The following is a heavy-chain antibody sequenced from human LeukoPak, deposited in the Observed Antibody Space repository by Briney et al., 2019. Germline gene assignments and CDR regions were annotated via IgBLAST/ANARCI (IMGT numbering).Heavy chain of an antibody. V-gene: IGHV3-66*01. CDR3: ARIRESLGLGAFDI. J-gene: IGHJ3*02. CDR1: GFTVSSNY. Sequence: GGSLRLSCAASGFTVSSNYMTWVRQAPGKGLEWVSVIYSSGSTYYADSVKGRFTISRDNAKNTLYLQMNSLRAEDSALYYCARIRESLGLGAFDIWGQGTMVTVST. D-gene: IGHD7-27*01. CDR2: IYSSGST.